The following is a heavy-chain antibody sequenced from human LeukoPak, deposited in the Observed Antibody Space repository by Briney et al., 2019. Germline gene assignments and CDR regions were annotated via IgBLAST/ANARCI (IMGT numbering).Heavy chain of an antibody. V-gene: IGHV4-39*07. CDR1: GGSISSNGYF. CDR3: ARGHEPPSGWYPRRLVVAFDI. CDR2: IYYSGNT. D-gene: IGHD6-19*01. J-gene: IGHJ3*02. Sequence: SSETLSLTCTVSGGSISSNGYFWGWIRQPPGKGLEWIGTIYYSGNTYYNPSLKSRVTISVDTSKNQFSLKLSSVTAADTAVYYCARGHEPPSGWYPRRLVVAFDIWGQGTMVTVSS.